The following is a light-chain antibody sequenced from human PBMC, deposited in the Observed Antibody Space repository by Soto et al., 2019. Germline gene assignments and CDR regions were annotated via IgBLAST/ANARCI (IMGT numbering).Light chain of an antibody. V-gene: IGKV1-39*01. J-gene: IGKJ1*01. CDR3: QQSYTTPWT. CDR1: QSISSY. Sequence: DIQMTQSPSSLSASVGDRVSITCRASQSISSYLNWYQQRPGKAPHLLIYAASSLQSGVPSRFSGSGSGTDFTLTISSLQPEDSASYYCQQSYTTPWTFGQGTKVDIK. CDR2: AAS.